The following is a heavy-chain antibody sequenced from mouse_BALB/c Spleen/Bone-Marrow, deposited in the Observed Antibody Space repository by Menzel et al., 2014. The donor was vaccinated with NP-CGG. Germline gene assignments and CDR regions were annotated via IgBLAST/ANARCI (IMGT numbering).Heavy chain of an antibody. CDR2: IRNKANGYTT. CDR3: ARDYLYYFGY. CDR1: GFTFTDHY. D-gene: IGHD2-1*01. Sequence: DVHLVESGGGLVQPGGFLRLSCATSGFTFTDHYMSWVRQPPGKALEWLGFIRNKANGYTTEYSASVKGRFTISRDNSQSIVYLQMNTLRAEDSATYYCARDYLYYFGYWGQGTTLTVSS. V-gene: IGHV7-3*02. J-gene: IGHJ2*01.